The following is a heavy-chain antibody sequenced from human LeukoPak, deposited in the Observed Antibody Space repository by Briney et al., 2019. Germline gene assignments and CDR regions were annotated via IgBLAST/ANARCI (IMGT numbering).Heavy chain of an antibody. J-gene: IGHJ4*02. D-gene: IGHD6-19*01. V-gene: IGHV3-11*06. CDR3: ARTNLGSGWRFDY. CDR2: ISSSSSHT. CDR1: EFAFSDFY. Sequence: GGSLRLSCGASEFAFSDFYMTWIRQAPGKGLEWVSYISSSSSHTNYADSVKGRFAISRDNAKNSLYLQMNSLRAEDTAVYYCARTNLGSGWRFDYWGQGTLVTVSS.